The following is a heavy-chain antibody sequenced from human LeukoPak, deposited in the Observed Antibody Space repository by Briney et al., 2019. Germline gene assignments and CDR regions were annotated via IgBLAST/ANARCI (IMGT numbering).Heavy chain of an antibody. Sequence: ASVKVSCKASGYTFTGYYMHWVRQAPGQGLEWMGWINPNSRGTNYAQKFQGRVTMTRDTSISTAYMELSRLRSDDTAVYYCARKVGSPIMGIGYWGQGTLVTVSS. CDR3: ARKVGSPIMGIGY. CDR2: INPNSRGT. J-gene: IGHJ4*02. V-gene: IGHV1-2*02. D-gene: IGHD3-16*01. CDR1: GYTFTGYY.